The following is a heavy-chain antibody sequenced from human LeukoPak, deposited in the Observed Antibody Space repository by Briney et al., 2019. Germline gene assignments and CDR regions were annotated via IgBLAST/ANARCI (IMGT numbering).Heavy chain of an antibody. CDR2: ISGSGDRA. CDR3: AREDNFNWYLDY. V-gene: IGHV3-23*01. J-gene: IGHJ4*02. CDR1: GFTFVDYA. D-gene: IGHD1-20*01. Sequence: GGSLRLSCAASGFTFVDYAISWVRQVPGRGLEWVSAISGSGDRAYLADSVKGRFFNSTDNSKNTLYLQMNSLRSEDTAVYYCAREDNFNWYLDYWGQGVLVTVSS.